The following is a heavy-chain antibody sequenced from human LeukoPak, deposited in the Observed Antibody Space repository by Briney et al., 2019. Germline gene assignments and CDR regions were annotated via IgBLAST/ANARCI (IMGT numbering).Heavy chain of an antibody. V-gene: IGHV3-11*05. CDR1: GFTFSDYY. D-gene: IGHD6-19*01. Sequence: GGSLRLSCAASGFTFSDYYMSWIRQAPGKGLEGVSYISSSSSYTNYAGSVKGRFPIPRANAKNSLYLQMNSLRAEDTAVYYCARDGVVDSSGWYVDYWGQGTLVTVSS. CDR2: ISSSSSYT. CDR3: ARDGVVDSSGWYVDY. J-gene: IGHJ4*02.